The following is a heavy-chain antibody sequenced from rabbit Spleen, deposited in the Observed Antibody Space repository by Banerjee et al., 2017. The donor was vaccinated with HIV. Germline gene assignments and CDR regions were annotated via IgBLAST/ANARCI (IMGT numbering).Heavy chain of an antibody. CDR3: ARNYVNVFDP. J-gene: IGHJ2*01. CDR1: GVSFSSSSY. CDR2: IDIGSSGFT. V-gene: IGHV1S45*01. D-gene: IGHD1-1*01. Sequence: QEQLVESGGGLVKPGASLTLTCTASGVSFSSSSYMCWVRQAPGKGLEWIACIDIGSSGFTYFATWAKGRFTISKASSTTVTLQMTSLTAADTAAYFCARNYVNVFDPWGPGTLVTVS.